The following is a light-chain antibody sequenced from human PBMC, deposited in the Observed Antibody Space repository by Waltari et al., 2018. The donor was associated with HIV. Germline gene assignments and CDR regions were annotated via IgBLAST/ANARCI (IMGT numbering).Light chain of an antibody. CDR3: QAWDSSAMV. V-gene: IGLV3-1*01. Sequence: YELTQPPSVSVSGGQTATITCSGHALGTKYVCWYQQKPGQSPILVIYGDSKRPSGIPERFSGSNSGGTATLTISGTQAMDEADYYCQAWDSSAMVFGGGTKLTVL. J-gene: IGLJ2*01. CDR2: GDS. CDR1: ALGTKY.